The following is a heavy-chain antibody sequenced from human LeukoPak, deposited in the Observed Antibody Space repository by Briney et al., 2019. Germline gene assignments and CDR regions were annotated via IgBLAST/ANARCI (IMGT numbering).Heavy chain of an antibody. V-gene: IGHV3-66*01. CDR3: AELGITMIRGV. J-gene: IGHJ6*04. CDR1: GFTVSSTY. Sequence: PGGSLRLSCAASGFTVSSTYMTWVRQAPGKGLEWVSIIYIDGTTYYADSVKGRFTISRDNAKNTVYLQMNSLRAEDTAVYYCAELGITMIRGVWGKGTTVTISS. CDR2: IYIDGTT. D-gene: IGHD3-22*01.